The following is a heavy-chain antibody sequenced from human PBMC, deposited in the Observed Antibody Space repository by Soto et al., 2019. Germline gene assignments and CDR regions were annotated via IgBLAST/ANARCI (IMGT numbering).Heavy chain of an antibody. J-gene: IGHJ6*02. CDR3: VVPAAIGYYYYGMDV. CDR1: GFTFDDYT. V-gene: IGHV3-23*01. CDR2: ISGSGGST. Sequence: GGSLRLSCAASGFTFDDYTMSWVRQAPGKGLEWVSAISGSGGSTYYADSVKGRFTISRDNSKNTLYLQMNSLRAEDTAVYYGVVPAAIGYYYYGMDVWGQGTTVTVSS. D-gene: IGHD2-2*01.